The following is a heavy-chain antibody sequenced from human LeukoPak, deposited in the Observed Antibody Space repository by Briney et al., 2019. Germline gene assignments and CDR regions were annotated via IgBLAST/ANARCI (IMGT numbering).Heavy chain of an antibody. CDR2: IYYSGST. V-gene: IGHV4-59*12. J-gene: IGHJ5*02. CDR3: AREYSSSSFSWFDP. CDR1: GGSISRYY. Sequence: PSETLSLTCTVSGGSISRYYWSWIRQPPGKGLEWIGYIYYSGSTNYNPSLKSRVTISVDTSKNQFSLKLSSVTAADTAVYYCAREYSSSSFSWFDPWGQGTLVTVSS. D-gene: IGHD6-6*01.